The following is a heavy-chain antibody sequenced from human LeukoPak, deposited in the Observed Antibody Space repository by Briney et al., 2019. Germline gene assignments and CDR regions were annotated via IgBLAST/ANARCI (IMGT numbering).Heavy chain of an antibody. D-gene: IGHD6-19*01. CDR1: GGSISSYY. V-gene: IGHV4-59*01. J-gene: IGHJ6*03. Sequence: SETLSLTCTVSGGSISSYYWSWIRQPPGKGLGWIGYIYYSGSTNYNPSLKSRVTISVDTSKNQFSLKLSSVTAADTAVYYCARCSSRYYMDVWDKGTTVTISS. CDR2: IYYSGST. CDR3: ARCSSRYYMDV.